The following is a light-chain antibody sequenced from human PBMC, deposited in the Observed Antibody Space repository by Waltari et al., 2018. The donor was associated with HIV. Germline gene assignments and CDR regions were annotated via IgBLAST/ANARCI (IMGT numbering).Light chain of an antibody. CDR2: DLT. J-gene: IGLJ2*01. Sequence: QSALTQPRSVSGSPGQSVTISCTGTSSDVGGYNYVSWYQQHPGKAPKLMIYDLTERPSGVPDRFSGSKSGNTASLTISGLQAEDEADYYCCSFAGSYTWLFGGGTKLTVL. V-gene: IGLV2-11*01. CDR3: CSFAGSYTWL. CDR1: SSDVGGYNY.